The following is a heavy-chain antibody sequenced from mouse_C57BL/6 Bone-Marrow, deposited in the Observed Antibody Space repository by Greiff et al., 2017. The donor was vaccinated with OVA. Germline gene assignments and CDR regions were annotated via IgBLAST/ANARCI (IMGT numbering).Heavy chain of an antibody. Sequence: VQLVESGAELVKPGASVKMSCKASGYTFTSYWITWVKQRPGQGLEWIGDIYPGSGSTNYNEKFKSKATLTVDTSSSTAYMQLSSLTSEDSAVYYCARCYYGPSWFAYWGQGTLVTVSA. D-gene: IGHD1-1*01. CDR3: ARCYYGPSWFAY. CDR2: IYPGSGST. J-gene: IGHJ3*01. V-gene: IGHV1-55*01. CDR1: GYTFTSYW.